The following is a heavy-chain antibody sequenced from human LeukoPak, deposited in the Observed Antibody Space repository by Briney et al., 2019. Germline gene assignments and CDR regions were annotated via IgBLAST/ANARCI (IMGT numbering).Heavy chain of an antibody. J-gene: IGHJ4*02. CDR2: INHSGST. CDR1: GGSISSSSYY. CDR3: ARGGGYSSSWYAVFLEY. D-gene: IGHD6-13*01. Sequence: PSETLSLTCTVSGGSISSSSYYWGWIRQPPGKGLEWIGEINHSGSTNYNPSLKSRVTISVDTSKNQFSLKLSSVTAADTAVYYCARGGGYSSSWYAVFLEYWGQGTLVSVSS. V-gene: IGHV4-39*07.